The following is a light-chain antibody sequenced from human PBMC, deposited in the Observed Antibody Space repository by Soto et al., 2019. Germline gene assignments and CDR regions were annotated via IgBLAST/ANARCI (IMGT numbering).Light chain of an antibody. CDR1: QSISSW. V-gene: IGKV1-5*01. Sequence: DIQMTQSPSTLSASVGDRVTITCLASQSISSWLAWYQQKPVKSPKLLIYDASSLESGVPSRFSGSGSGTEFTLTISSLQPDDFATYYCQQYNSYPWTFGQGTKVDI. CDR3: QQYNSYPWT. J-gene: IGKJ1*01. CDR2: DAS.